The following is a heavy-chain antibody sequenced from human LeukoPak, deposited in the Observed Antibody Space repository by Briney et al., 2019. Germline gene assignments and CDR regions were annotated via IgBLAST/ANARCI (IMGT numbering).Heavy chain of an antibody. CDR2: VSSSGGTR. Sequence: PGGSLRLSCAASEFAFSVYEMYWVRQAPGKGLEWVSYVSSSGGTRYYADSVKGRFTISRDNAKNSLYLQMNSLRGEDTAVYYCATLTVASSFDYWGQGALVTASS. CDR3: ATLTVASSFDY. CDR1: EFAFSVYE. D-gene: IGHD6-19*01. V-gene: IGHV3-48*03. J-gene: IGHJ4*02.